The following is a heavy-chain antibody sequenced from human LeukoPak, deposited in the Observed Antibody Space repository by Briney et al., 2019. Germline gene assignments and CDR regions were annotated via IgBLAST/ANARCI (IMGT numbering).Heavy chain of an antibody. Sequence: GGSLRLSCAASGFTFSSYSMNWVRQAPGKGLEWASYISSSSTIYYADSVKGRFTISRDNAKNSLYLQMNSLRDEDTAVYYCARVRGGFDYYYGMDVWGQGTTVTVSS. J-gene: IGHJ6*02. CDR2: ISSSSTI. CDR1: GFTFSSYS. D-gene: IGHD5-24*01. CDR3: ARVRGGFDYYYGMDV. V-gene: IGHV3-48*02.